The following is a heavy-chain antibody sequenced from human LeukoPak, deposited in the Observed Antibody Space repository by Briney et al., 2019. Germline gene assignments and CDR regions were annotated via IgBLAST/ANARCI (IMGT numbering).Heavy chain of an antibody. CDR1: GYSISSGYY. J-gene: IGHJ6*02. Sequence: SETLSLTCTVSGYSISSGYYWGWIRQPPGKGLEWIGSIYHSGSTYYNPSLKSRVTISVDTSKNQFSLKLSSVTAADTAVYYCRYSSRNYYYYGMDVWGQGTTVTVSS. V-gene: IGHV4-38-2*02. D-gene: IGHD6-13*01. CDR2: IYHSGST. CDR3: RYSSRNYYYYGMDV.